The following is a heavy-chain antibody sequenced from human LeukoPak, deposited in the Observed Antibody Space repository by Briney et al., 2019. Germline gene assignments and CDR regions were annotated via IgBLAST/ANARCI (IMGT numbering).Heavy chain of an antibody. CDR1: GFTFSNFA. CDR3: ARVGRGYSFNVYYFDY. J-gene: IGHJ4*02. CDR2: ISYDGSNK. V-gene: IGHV3-30*04. D-gene: IGHD5-18*01. Sequence: GRSLRLSCAASGFTFSNFAMHWVRQAPGKGLEWVAIISYDGSNKYYADSVKGRFTIPRDNSKNTLYLQMNSLRAEDTAVYYCARVGRGYSFNVYYFDYWGQGTLVTVSS.